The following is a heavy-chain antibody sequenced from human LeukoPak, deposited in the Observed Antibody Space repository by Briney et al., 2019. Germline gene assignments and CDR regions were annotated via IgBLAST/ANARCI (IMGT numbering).Heavy chain of an antibody. Sequence: PGRSLRLSCAASGFTFSSYGMHWVRQAPGKGLEWVAVIWYDGSNKYNVDSVKGRFTISRDNSKNTLYLQMNSLRAEDTAVYYCAKDGSGGGGWFDPWGQGTLVTVSS. CDR1: GFTFSSYG. CDR3: AKDGSGGGGWFDP. CDR2: IWYDGSNK. D-gene: IGHD2-15*01. V-gene: IGHV3-33*03. J-gene: IGHJ5*02.